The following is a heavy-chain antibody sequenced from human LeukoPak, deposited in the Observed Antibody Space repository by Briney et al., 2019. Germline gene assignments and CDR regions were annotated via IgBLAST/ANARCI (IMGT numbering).Heavy chain of an antibody. V-gene: IGHV3-23*01. D-gene: IGHD3-3*01. Sequence: PGGSLRLSCSTSKSIFSRYAVSWVRQAPGKGLQWVSTISGGGGSTYYADSVKGRFTISRDNSKNTLYLQMNSLRAEDTAVYYCAKFHDQGYYWGQGTLVTVSS. CDR2: ISGGGGST. CDR1: KSIFSRYA. CDR3: AKFHDQGYY. J-gene: IGHJ4*02.